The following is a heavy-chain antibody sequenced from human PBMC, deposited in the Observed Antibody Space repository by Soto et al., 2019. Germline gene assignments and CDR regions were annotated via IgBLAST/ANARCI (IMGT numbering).Heavy chain of an antibody. V-gene: IGHV1-18*01. CDR1: GYTFTAYG. J-gene: IGHJ4*02. CDR2: VSTNDDRT. D-gene: IGHD3-22*01. Sequence: QVQMVQSGPEVTMPGASVKVSCKTSGYTFTAYGLAWLRQAPGQRPEWMGWVSTNDDRTNYARKFQGRVTMTTDRSTTTTSMELRSLGTDDTAVDYCQRELNTERSDYYPFAFCGQGNLVSVSS. CDR3: QRELNTERSDYYPFAF.